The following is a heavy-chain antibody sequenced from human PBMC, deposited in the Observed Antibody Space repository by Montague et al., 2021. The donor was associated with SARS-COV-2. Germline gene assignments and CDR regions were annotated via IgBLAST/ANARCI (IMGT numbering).Heavy chain of an antibody. D-gene: IGHD3/OR15-3a*01. CDR3: ARAVHIRLIFVVSPRYYFDY. CDR2: VSHPGTA. Sequence: SETLSLTCAVYSESFNGSYWTWIRQPPGKGLEWIGEVSHPGTAKYNPSLKGRVTISWDTYRNQVSLRLTSVTAADTATYYCARAVHIRLIFVVSPRYYFDYWGQGILVAVSS. CDR1: SESFNGSY. J-gene: IGHJ4*02. V-gene: IGHV4-34*01.